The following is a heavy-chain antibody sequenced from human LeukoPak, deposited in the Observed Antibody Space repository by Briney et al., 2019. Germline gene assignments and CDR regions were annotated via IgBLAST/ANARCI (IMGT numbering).Heavy chain of an antibody. J-gene: IGHJ5*02. Sequence: GGSLRLSCVSSGFTFINAWMSWVRQAPGKGLAWVGRIKSKTDGETTDYTAPVRGIFTIQREDSKNTVYLQTHTQNPTHTPVYYCTTTYCFDPWGQGTLVTVSS. CDR3: TTTYCFDP. V-gene: IGHV3-15*01. CDR1: GFTFINAW. CDR2: IKSKTDGETT.